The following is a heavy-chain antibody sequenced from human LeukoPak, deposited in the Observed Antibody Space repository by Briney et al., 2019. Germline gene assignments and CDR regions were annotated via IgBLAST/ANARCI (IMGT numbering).Heavy chain of an antibody. CDR2: IYWDDEK. V-gene: IGHV2-5*02. CDR1: GFSLTTYGVG. CDR3: AHLNFYNDGGYSRAFDY. D-gene: IGHD2-15*01. Sequence: SGPTLVKPTQTLTLTCTFSGFSLTTYGVGVGWIRQPPGKALEGLALIYWDDEKRYRPSLRTRLTITKGTSKSQVVLTLTNMDPVDTATYYCAHLNFYNDGGYSRAFDYWGQGTLVTVSS. J-gene: IGHJ4*02.